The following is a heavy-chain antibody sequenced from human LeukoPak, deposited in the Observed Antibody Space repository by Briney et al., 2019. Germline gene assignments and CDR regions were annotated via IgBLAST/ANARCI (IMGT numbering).Heavy chain of an antibody. J-gene: IGHJ4*02. CDR2: ISAGGDA. V-gene: IGHV3-23*01. D-gene: IGHD3-10*01. Sequence: EGSLRLSCVASGLTFSSYAFTWVRQAPGRGLEWVSGISAGGDAYYADSVKGRFIISRDNSKNTVHLQMNTLRADDTAVYSCAKYRSGGYWASTMYYLDTWGQGILVSVSS. CDR1: GLTFSSYA. CDR3: AKYRSGGYWASTMYYLDT.